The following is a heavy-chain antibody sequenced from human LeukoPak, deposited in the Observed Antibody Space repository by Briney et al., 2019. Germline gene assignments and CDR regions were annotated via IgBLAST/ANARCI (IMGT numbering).Heavy chain of an antibody. CDR1: GGSFSGYY. CDR2: INHSGST. D-gene: IGHD5-18*01. CDR3: ARGAAMADFDY. J-gene: IGHJ4*02. Sequence: SETLSLTCAVYGGSFSGYYWSWIRQPPGKGLEWIGEINHSGSTNYNPSLKSRVTISVDTSKNQFSLKLSSVTAADTAVYYCARGAAMADFDYWGQGTLVTVSS. V-gene: IGHV4-34*01.